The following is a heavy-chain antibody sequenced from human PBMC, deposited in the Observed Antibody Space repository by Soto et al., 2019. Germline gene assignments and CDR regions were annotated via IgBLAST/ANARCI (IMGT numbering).Heavy chain of an antibody. J-gene: IGHJ5*02. D-gene: IGHD3-10*01. V-gene: IGHV3-30*18. Sequence: QVQLVESGGGVVQPGRSLRLSCAASGFTFSNYGMHWVRQAPGKGLEWVALISYDGSNKYYVDSVKGRSTISRDNSKNTLYLQMNSLRPEDTAVYYCAKDLYHGSGSHPTWFAPGGQGTLVSVS. CDR3: AKDLYHGSGSHPTWFAP. CDR1: GFTFSNYG. CDR2: ISYDGSNK.